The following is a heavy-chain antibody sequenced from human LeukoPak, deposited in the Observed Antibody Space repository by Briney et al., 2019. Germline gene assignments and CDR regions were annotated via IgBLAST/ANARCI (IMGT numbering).Heavy chain of an antibody. V-gene: IGHV4-59*01. CDR3: ARGAVRVGREYFQH. Sequence: SETLSLTCAVYGGSFSGYYWSWLRQPPGKGLEWIGYISYSGTADYNPSLKSRVTISVDMSKNQFSLKLSSMTAADTAVYYCARGAVRVGREYFQHWGQGTLVTVSS. D-gene: IGHD1-26*01. CDR1: GGSFSGYY. J-gene: IGHJ1*01. CDR2: ISYSGTA.